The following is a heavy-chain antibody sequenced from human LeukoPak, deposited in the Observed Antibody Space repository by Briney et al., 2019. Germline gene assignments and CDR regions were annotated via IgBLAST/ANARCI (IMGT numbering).Heavy chain of an antibody. CDR2: IKRDGGVT. J-gene: IGHJ4*02. CDR1: GFTFGNHW. CDR3: ARERSTFNYNKDDGRAYIMDY. V-gene: IGHV3-7*01. Sequence: GGSLRLSCAASGFTFGNHWMSWVRQVPGKGLEWVANIKRDGGVTNYVDTVKGRFTISRDNAKNSVSLQLNNLRAEDTALYYCARERSTFNYNKDDGRAYIMDYWGQGTLVTVSS. D-gene: IGHD3-16*01.